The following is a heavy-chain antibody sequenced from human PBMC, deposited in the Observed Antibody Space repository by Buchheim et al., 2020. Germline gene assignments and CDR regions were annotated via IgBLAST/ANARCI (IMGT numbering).Heavy chain of an antibody. CDR1: GYTFTDYY. CDR2: MSPNSGGT. D-gene: IGHD6-13*01. J-gene: IGHJ4*02. Sequence: QVQLVQSGAEVKKPGASVKVSCKASGYTFTDYYIHWVRQAPGQGLEWMGWMSPNSGGTNYAQRFQGRGTMTRDTSINTAYMEVTGLRSDDTAVYFCARDPKKWQLEYWGQGTL. V-gene: IGHV1-2*02. CDR3: ARDPKKWQLEY.